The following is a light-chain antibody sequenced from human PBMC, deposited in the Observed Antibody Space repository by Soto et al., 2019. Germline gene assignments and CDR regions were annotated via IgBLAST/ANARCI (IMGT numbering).Light chain of an antibody. Sequence: QSALTQPASVSGSPGQSITISCPGTSRDVGGYNYVSWYQQHPGKAPKLMNYDVSNRPSGVSNRFSGYKSGNTASLTIAGLQAEDKADYYSSSYTSSSTWVFCGGTKLTVL. J-gene: IGLJ3*02. CDR3: SSYTSSSTWV. CDR1: SRDVGGYNY. V-gene: IGLV2-14*01. CDR2: DVS.